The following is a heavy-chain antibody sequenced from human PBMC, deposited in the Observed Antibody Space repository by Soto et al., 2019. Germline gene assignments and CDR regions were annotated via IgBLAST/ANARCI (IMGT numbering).Heavy chain of an antibody. CDR1: GYSFTSYW. D-gene: IGHD3-9*01. CDR2: IYPGDSDT. V-gene: IGHV5-51*01. J-gene: IGHJ6*02. Sequence: PGESLKISCKGSGYSFTSYWIGWVRQMPGKGLEWMGIIYPGDSDTRYSPSFQGQVTISADKSISTAYLQWSSLKASDTAMYYCARAPHLNYAILTGYYNPTSMDVWGQGTTVTVSS. CDR3: ARAPHLNYAILTGYYNPTSMDV.